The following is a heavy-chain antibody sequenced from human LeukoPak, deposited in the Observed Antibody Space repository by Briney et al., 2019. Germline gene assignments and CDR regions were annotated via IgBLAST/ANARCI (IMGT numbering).Heavy chain of an antibody. CDR3: AKWGDYDILTGYYVSDF. D-gene: IGHD3-9*01. Sequence: GGSLRLSCAASGFIFRNYAMSWVRQAPGKGLEWASAITGSGDTTYYADSVKGRFTISRDNSKNTLYVEMNTLRAEDTAIYYCAKWGDYDILTGYYVSDFWGQGTLVTVSS. CDR2: ITGSGDTT. V-gene: IGHV3-23*01. CDR1: GFIFRNYA. J-gene: IGHJ4*02.